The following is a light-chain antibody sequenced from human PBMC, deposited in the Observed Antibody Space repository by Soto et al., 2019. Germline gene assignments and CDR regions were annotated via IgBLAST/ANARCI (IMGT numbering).Light chain of an antibody. V-gene: IGLV1-47*01. CDR1: SSNVGSNY. CDR2: KND. CDR3: AAWDDSLSGVV. J-gene: IGLJ2*01. Sequence: QSVLTHPPSASGTPVQRVTVSCSGSSSNVGSNYVYWYQQLPGTAPKLLIYKNDQRPSGVPDRFSGSKSGTSASLAISGLRSEDEADYYCAAWDDSLSGVVFGGGTKLTVL.